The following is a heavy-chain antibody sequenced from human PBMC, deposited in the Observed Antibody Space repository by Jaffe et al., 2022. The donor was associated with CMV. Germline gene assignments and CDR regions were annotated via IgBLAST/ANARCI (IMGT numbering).Heavy chain of an antibody. V-gene: IGHV3-11*01. CDR3: ARQYSGYDFGEGFGFDI. CDR2: ISTSGSTI. J-gene: IGHJ3*02. Sequence: QVQLVESGGGLVKPGGSLRLSCAASGFTFSDYHMSWIRQAPGKGLEWVSYISTSGSTIHYADSVKGRFTISRDNAENSLYLQMNSLRAEDTAVFYCARQYSGYDFGEGFGFDIWGQGTVVTVSS. D-gene: IGHD5-12*01. CDR1: GFTFSDYH.